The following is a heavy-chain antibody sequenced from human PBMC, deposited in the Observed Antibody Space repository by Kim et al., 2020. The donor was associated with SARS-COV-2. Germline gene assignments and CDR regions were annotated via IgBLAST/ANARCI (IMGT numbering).Heavy chain of an antibody. CDR2: ISWNSGSI. Sequence: GGSLRLSCAASGFTFDDYAMHWVRQAPGKGLEWVSGISWNSGSIGYADSVKGRFTISRDNAKNSLYLQLNSLRAEDTALYYCAKDHSSGWNPKYYFDYWGQRTLVTVPS. CDR3: AKDHSSGWNPKYYFDY. J-gene: IGHJ4*02. V-gene: IGHV3-9*01. CDR1: GFTFDDYA. D-gene: IGHD6-19*01.